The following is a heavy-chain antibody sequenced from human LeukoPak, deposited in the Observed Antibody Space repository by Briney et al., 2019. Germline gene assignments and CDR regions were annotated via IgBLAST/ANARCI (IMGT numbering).Heavy chain of an antibody. J-gene: IGHJ4*02. Sequence: SETLSLTCAVYGGSFSGYYWSWIRQPPGKGLEWIGEINHSGSTNYNPSLKSRVTISVDTSKNQFSLKLSSVTAADTAAYYCARSTTGTTRYFDYWGQGTLVTVSS. D-gene: IGHD1-1*01. V-gene: IGHV4-34*01. CDR1: GGSFSGYY. CDR3: ARSTTGTTRYFDY. CDR2: INHSGST.